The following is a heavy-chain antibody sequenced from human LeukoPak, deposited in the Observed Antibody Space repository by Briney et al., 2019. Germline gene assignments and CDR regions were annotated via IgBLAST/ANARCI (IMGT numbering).Heavy chain of an antibody. J-gene: IGHJ5*02. CDR3: ARFFPTLGGWFDP. V-gene: IGHV4-34*01. CDR2: INHSGST. Sequence: SETLSLTCAVYGGSFSGYYWSWIRQPPGKGLEWIGEINHSGSTNYNPSLKSRVTISVDTSKNHFSLRLNSVTAADTAVYYCARFFPTLGGWFDPWGQGTLVTVSS. D-gene: IGHD2-15*01. CDR1: GGSFSGYY.